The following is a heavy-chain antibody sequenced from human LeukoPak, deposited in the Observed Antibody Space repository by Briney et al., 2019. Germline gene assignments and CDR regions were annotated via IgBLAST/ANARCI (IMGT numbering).Heavy chain of an antibody. CDR1: EFTVSSNY. Sequence: GGSLRLSCAASEFTVSSNYMSWVRQAPGKGLEWVSVIYSGGSTYYADSVKGRFTISRDNSKNTLYLQMNSLRAEDTAVYYCAKDHYTYYYDSSGYGYWGQGTLVTVSS. CDR2: IYSGGST. D-gene: IGHD3-22*01. V-gene: IGHV3-53*01. J-gene: IGHJ4*02. CDR3: AKDHYTYYYDSSGYGY.